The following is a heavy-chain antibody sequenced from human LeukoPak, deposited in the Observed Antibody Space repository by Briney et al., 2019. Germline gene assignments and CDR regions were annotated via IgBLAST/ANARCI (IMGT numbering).Heavy chain of an antibody. CDR3: ARSGYYFASPDY. Sequence: ASVKVSCKASGYTFTSYDINWVRQATGQGLEWMGWMNPNSGNTGYAQKFQGRVTITRNTSISTAYMELSSLRSEDTAVYYCARSGYYFASPDYWGQGTLVTVSS. CDR2: MNPNSGNT. J-gene: IGHJ4*02. D-gene: IGHD3-22*01. V-gene: IGHV1-8*03. CDR1: GYTFTSYD.